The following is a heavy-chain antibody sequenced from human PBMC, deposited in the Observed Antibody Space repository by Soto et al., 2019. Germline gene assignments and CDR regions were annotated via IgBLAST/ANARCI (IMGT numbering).Heavy chain of an antibody. CDR3: ARGGEKFCSSTSCYAAERDTQVDY. J-gene: IGHJ4*02. CDR1: GGTFSSYA. CDR2: IIPIFGTA. D-gene: IGHD2-2*01. V-gene: IGHV1-69*13. Sequence: ASVKVSCKASGGTFSSYAISWVRQAPGQGLEWMGGIIPIFGTANYAQKFQGRVTITADESTSTAYMELSSLRSEDTAVYYCARGGEKFCSSTSCYAAERDTQVDYWGQGTLVTVAS.